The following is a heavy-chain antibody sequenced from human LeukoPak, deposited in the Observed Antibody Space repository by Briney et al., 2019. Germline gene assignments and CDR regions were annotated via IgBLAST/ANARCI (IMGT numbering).Heavy chain of an antibody. CDR3: AKGDTDCTCPGY. V-gene: IGHV3-53*01. CDR1: GFIVSSSY. J-gene: IGHJ4*02. D-gene: IGHD2-21*02. CDR2: FERGGHT. Sequence: GGSLRLSCAASGFIVSSSYMSWVRQTPGKGLEWVSTFERGGHTAYADSVKGRFTISRDVSENTIYLQMNSLRVEDTAVYYCAKGDTDCTCPGYWGQGTPVTVSS.